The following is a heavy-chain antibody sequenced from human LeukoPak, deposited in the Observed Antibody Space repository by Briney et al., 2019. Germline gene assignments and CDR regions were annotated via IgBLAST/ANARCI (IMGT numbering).Heavy chain of an antibody. CDR1: GFTFSSYW. D-gene: IGHD3-3*01. J-gene: IGHJ4*02. CDR3: ATALRSHDFWSGYYKAESFDY. Sequence: GGSLRLSCAASGFTFSSYWMSWVRQAPGKGLEWVANIKQDGSEKYYVDSVKGRFTISRDNAKNSLYLQMNSLRAEDTAVYYCATALRSHDFWSGYYKAESFDYWGQGTLVTVSS. V-gene: IGHV3-7*01. CDR2: IKQDGSEK.